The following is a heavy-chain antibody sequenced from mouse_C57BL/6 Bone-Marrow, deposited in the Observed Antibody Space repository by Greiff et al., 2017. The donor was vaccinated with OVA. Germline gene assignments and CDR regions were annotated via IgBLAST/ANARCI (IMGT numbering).Heavy chain of an antibody. V-gene: IGHV5-6*02. D-gene: IGHD1-1*01. J-gene: IGHJ2*01. CDR3: ARSPYYYGSRGYFDY. CDR1: GFTFSSYG. Sequence: EVKVEESGGDLVKPGGSLKLSCAASGFTFSSYGMSWVRQTPDKRLEWVATISSGGSYTYYPASVQGRFTISRDTAKNTLYLQMSNLKSEDTAMYYCARSPYYYGSRGYFDYWGQGTTLTVSS. CDR2: ISSGGSYT.